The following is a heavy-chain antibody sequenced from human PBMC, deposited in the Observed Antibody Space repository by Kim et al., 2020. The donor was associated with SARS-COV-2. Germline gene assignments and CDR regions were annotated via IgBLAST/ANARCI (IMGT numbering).Heavy chain of an antibody. CDR1: GFTFSSYA. CDR3: AKAYYSSGYGFLDY. CDR2: ISGSGGST. D-gene: IGHD3-22*01. V-gene: IGHV3-23*01. Sequence: GGSLRLSCAASGFTFSSYAMSWVRQAPGKGLEWVSAISGSGGSTYYADSVKGRFTISRDNSKNTLYLQMNSLRAEDTAVYYCAKAYYSSGYGFLDYWGQGPLVTVSS. J-gene: IGHJ4*02.